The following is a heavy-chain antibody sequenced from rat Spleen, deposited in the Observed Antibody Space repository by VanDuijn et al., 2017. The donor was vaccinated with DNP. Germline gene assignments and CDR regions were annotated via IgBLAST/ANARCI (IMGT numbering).Heavy chain of an antibody. D-gene: IGHD3-1*01. J-gene: IGHJ4*01. CDR2: INPDGGTT. CDR1: GFTFSGYW. Sequence: EVQLVETGGGSVQPGRSLKLSCVASGFTFSGYWMFWIRQAPGKGLEWVASINPDGGTTHYSDSVRGRFTISRDNAENNVYLQMNSLRSEDTAIYYCFKWDAWGQGTSVTVSS. CDR3: FKWDA. V-gene: IGHV5-58*01.